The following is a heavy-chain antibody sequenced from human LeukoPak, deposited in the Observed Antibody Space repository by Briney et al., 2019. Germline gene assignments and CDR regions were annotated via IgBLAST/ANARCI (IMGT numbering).Heavy chain of an antibody. Sequence: GASVKVSCKASGYTFTGYYMHWVRQAPGQRLEWMGWINTGNGNTEYSQKFQGRVTVTTDTSASTAYMELSSLRSEHTAVYYCARCGYSDAWSCDHWGQGTLVTVSS. CDR3: ARCGYSDAWSCDH. CDR2: INTGNGNT. V-gene: IGHV1-3*04. D-gene: IGHD5-18*01. CDR1: GYTFTGYY. J-gene: IGHJ5*02.